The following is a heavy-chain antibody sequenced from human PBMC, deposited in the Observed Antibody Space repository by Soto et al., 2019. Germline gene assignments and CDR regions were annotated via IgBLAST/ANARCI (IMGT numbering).Heavy chain of an antibody. CDR3: ARTSSSTIDDAFNI. CDR2: IYPGDSDT. V-gene: IGHV5-51*01. D-gene: IGHD2-2*01. J-gene: IGHJ3*02. Sequence: PGESLKISCKGSGHSFTSNWIGWVRQMPGKGLEWMGIIYPGDSDTRYSPSFQGQVTISADKSISTAYLQWSSLKASDTAMYYCARTSSSTIDDAFNIWGQGTMVTVSS. CDR1: GHSFTSNW.